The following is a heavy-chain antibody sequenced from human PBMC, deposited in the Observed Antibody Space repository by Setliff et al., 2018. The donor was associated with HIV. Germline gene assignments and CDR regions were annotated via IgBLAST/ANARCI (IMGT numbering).Heavy chain of an antibody. Sequence: GGSLRLSCSASGFTFRNYKFNWVRQAPGRGLEWVSSISIGSGGAIDYADSVQGRFTISRDNSKNSLYLQMNGLRVEETGVYYCAKDNLYYNLYDGSPVYGMDVWGQGTTVTVSS. CDR1: GFTFRNYK. V-gene: IGHV3-21*01. CDR3: AKDNLYYNLYDGSPVYGMDV. CDR2: ISIGSGGAI. D-gene: IGHD3-3*01. J-gene: IGHJ6*02.